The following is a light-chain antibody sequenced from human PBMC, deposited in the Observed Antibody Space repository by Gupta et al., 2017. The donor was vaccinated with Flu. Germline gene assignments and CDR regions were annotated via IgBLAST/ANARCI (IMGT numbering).Light chain of an antibody. J-gene: IGKJ3*01. CDR2: GAS. CDR3: PRHKSGPFT. V-gene: IGKV1-27*01. Sequence: SSWYQQKPGTTFQFLLYGASTFPSGVPSLLSGGGPVTDFTLTISSLQPEAVAHYYCPRHKSGPFTFGSCNKVDIK.